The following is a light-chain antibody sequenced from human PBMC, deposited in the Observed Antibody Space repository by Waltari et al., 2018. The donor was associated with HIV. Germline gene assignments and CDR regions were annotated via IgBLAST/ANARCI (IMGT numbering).Light chain of an antibody. V-gene: IGLV1-47*01. Sequence: QSVLTQAPSVSRPPGQRVIMSCSGSASNIGNNFVSWFQQVSGRAPRLVIYRNDQLPSGVPDRISAAKSGSSASLAITGLQSGDEAVYFCGSWDDNLSHWVFGGGTKLTV. J-gene: IGLJ3*02. CDR3: GSWDDNLSHWV. CDR2: RND. CDR1: ASNIGNNF.